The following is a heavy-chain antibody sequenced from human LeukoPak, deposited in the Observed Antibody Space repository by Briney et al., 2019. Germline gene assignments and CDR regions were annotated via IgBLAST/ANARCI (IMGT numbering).Heavy chain of an antibody. CDR2: IIPIFGTA. V-gene: IGHV1-69*13. J-gene: IGHJ4*02. CDR3: ASGAYDSSGYCLDY. D-gene: IGHD3-22*01. CDR1: GGTFSSYA. Sequence: GASVNASCKASGGTFSSYAISWVRQAPGQGLEWMGGIIPIFGTANYAQKFQGRVTITADESTSTAYMELSSLRSEDTAVYYCASGAYDSSGYCLDYWGQGTLVTVSS.